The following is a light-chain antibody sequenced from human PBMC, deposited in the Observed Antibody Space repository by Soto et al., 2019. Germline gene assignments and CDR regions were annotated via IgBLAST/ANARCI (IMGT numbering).Light chain of an antibody. CDR2: GAS. Sequence: EIVLTQSPGTLSLSPGDTATLSCRASQTVSNNYLAWYQQKPGQTPRLYIYGASSRATGIPDRFSGSGSGTDFTLTISSLEPEDFEVYYCQQYGNSLFTFGPGTKVDIK. V-gene: IGKV3-20*01. CDR3: QQYGNSLFT. CDR1: QTVSNNY. J-gene: IGKJ3*01.